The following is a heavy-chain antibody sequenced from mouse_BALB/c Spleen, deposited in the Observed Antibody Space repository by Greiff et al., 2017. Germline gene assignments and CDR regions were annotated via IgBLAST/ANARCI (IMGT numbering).Heavy chain of an antibody. V-gene: IGHV2-4-1*01. CDR3: ARKGRGNYDLFAY. Sequence: VKLMESGPGLVQPSQSLSITCTVSGFSLTSYGVHWVRQSPGKGLEWLGVIWSGGSTDYNAAFISRLSISKDNSKSQVFFKMNSLQADDTAIYYCARKGRGNYDLFAYWGQGTLVTVSA. J-gene: IGHJ3*01. CDR2: IWSGGST. CDR1: GFSLTSYG. D-gene: IGHD2-1*01.